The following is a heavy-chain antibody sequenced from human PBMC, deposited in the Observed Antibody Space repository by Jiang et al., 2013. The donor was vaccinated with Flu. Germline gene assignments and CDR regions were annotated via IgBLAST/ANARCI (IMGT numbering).Heavy chain of an antibody. D-gene: IGHD2-21*02. CDR3: ARSTLTGGDFKGSDYFFDS. CDR2: ITPYNGNT. V-gene: IGHV1-45*02. J-gene: IGHJ4*02. Sequence: EVKSTGSSVKISCSASGYIFTYRYLHWVRQAPGQALEWMGWITPYNGNTGYAQKFRDRVTITRSMSLNPIYMELRSLTSEDTAMYFCARSTLTGGDFKGSDYFFDSWGQGTLITVSS. CDR1: GYIFTYRY.